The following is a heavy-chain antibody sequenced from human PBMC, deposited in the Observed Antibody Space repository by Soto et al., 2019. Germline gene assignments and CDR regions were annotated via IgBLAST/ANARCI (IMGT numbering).Heavy chain of an antibody. CDR2: IIPYNGTT. D-gene: IGHD6-6*01. J-gene: IGHJ4*02. Sequence: ASVKVSCKASGGTFSSYAISWVRQAPGQGLEWMGWIIPYNGTTNYAQKLQGRVTMTTDTSTSTAYMELRSLRSDDTAVYYCARDKEGSIDYWGQGTLVTVSS. CDR1: GGTFSSYA. V-gene: IGHV1-18*01. CDR3: ARDKEGSIDY.